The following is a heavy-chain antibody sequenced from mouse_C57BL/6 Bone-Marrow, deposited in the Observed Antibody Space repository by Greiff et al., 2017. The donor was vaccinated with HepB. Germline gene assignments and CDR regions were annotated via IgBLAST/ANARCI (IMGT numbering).Heavy chain of an antibody. Sequence: QVQLQQPGAELVRPGSSVKLSCKASGYTFTSYWMDWVKQRPGQGLEWIGNIYPSDSETHYNQKFKDKATLTVDKSSSTAYMQLSSLTSEDSAVYYCARRETAQATSPLWGQGTLVTVSA. J-gene: IGHJ3*02. CDR3: ARRETAQATSPL. CDR1: GYTFTSYW. D-gene: IGHD3-2*02. CDR2: IYPSDSET. V-gene: IGHV1-61*01.